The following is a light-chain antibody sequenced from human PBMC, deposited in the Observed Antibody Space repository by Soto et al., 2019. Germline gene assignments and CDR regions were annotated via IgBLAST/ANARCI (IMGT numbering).Light chain of an antibody. CDR3: QKYNSAPRT. J-gene: IGKJ1*01. V-gene: IGKV1-27*01. Sequence: DIQMTQSPSSLSASVGDRVTITCRASQGISNYLAWYQQKPGKVPKLLIYAASTLQSGVPSRFSGSGSGTDFTRTISSLQPEDVATYYCQKYNSAPRTFGQGTKVEIQ. CDR2: AAS. CDR1: QGISNY.